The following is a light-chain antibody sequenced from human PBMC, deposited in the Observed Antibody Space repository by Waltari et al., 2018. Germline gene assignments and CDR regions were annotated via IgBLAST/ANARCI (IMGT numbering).Light chain of an antibody. J-gene: IGKJ2*01. Sequence: EVVLTQSPATLSLSPGETATLSCRASQSVTTFLAWYQQRPGQAPRLLIHDASNRATGSPPRFSGSGFGTDFTLTISGLEPEDFAVYYCQQRSNWYTFGQGTKLEIK. CDR2: DAS. CDR1: QSVTTF. CDR3: QQRSNWYT. V-gene: IGKV3-11*01.